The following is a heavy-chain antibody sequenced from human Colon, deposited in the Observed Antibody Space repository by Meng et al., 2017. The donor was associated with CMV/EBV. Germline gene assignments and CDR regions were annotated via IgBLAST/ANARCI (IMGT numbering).Heavy chain of an antibody. V-gene: IGHV3-9*01. D-gene: IGHD5-18*01. CDR2: ISWNSGSI. CDR1: GFTFDDYA. J-gene: IGHJ4*02. CDR3: AKDSASHSYGQIDY. Sequence: LSLTCAASGFTFDDYAMHWVRQAPGKGLEWVSGISWNSGSIGYADSVKGRFTISRDNAKNSLYLQMNSLRAEDTALYYCAKDSASHSYGQIDYWGQGTLVTVSS.